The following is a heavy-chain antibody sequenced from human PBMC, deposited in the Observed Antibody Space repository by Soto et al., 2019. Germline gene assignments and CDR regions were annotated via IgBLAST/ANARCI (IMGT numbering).Heavy chain of an antibody. CDR2: MNPNSGNT. V-gene: IGHV1-8*01. CDR1: GYTFTSYD. D-gene: IGHD3-3*01. J-gene: IGHJ3*02. Sequence: QVQLVQSGAEVKKPGASVKVSCKASGYTFTSYDINWVRQATGQGLEWMGWMNPNSGNTGYAQKVQGRVTMTRNTSISTAYMELSSLRSEDTAVYYCARLVRITIFGVVYDAFDIWGQGTMVTVSS. CDR3: ARLVRITIFGVVYDAFDI.